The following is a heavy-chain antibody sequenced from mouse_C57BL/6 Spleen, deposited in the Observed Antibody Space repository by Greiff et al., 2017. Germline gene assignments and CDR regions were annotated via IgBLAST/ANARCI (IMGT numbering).Heavy chain of an antibody. CDR3: TRGDYYGLYYFDY. CDR1: GYTFTSYW. CDR2: IYPGNSDT. D-gene: IGHD1-1*01. V-gene: IGHV1-5*01. Sequence: DVQLQESGTVLARPGASVKMSCKTSGYTFTSYWMHWVKQRPGQGLEWIGAIYPGNSDTSYNQKFKGKAKLTAVTSASTAFMELSSLTNEDSAVYYCTRGDYYGLYYFDYWGQGTTLTVS. J-gene: IGHJ2*01.